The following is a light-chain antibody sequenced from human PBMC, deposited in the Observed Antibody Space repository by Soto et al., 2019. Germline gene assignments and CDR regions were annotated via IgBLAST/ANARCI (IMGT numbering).Light chain of an antibody. CDR1: NIGTKS. J-gene: IGLJ2*01. V-gene: IGLV3-9*01. CDR2: RDN. CDR3: QVWDSSTVV. Sequence: SYELTQPLSVSVALGQTARITCGGNNIGTKSVHWYQQKPRQAPVLVIYRDNNRPSRIPERFSGSNSGNTATLTISRAQAGDEADYSCQVWDSSTVVFGGGTKLTV.